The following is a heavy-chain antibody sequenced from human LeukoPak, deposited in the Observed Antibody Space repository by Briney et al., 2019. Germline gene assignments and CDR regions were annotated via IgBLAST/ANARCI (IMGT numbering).Heavy chain of an antibody. D-gene: IGHD1-1*01. Sequence: GGSLRLSCAASGFTFSSYSMNWVRQAPGKGLEWVSSISSSSSYIYYADSVKGRFTISRDNAKNTLYLQMNSLRAEDTAVYYCARVRNSVGDYWGQGTLVTVSS. CDR2: ISSSSSYI. CDR3: ARVRNSVGDY. V-gene: IGHV3-21*01. J-gene: IGHJ4*02. CDR1: GFTFSSYS.